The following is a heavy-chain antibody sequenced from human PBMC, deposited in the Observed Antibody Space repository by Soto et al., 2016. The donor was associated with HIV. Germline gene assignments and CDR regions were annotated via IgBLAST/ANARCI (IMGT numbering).Heavy chain of an antibody. CDR3: ARGSFYXILTAYPYYYYGMDV. Sequence: VQLVESGGGVVQPGRSLRLSCAASGFTFSNYAMHWVRQAPGKGLEWVAVISYDGSNKYYADSVKGRFTISRDNSKNTLYLQMNSLRAEDTAAYYCARGSFYXILTAYPYYYYGMDVWGQGPRSPS. V-gene: IGHV3-30*04. CDR1: GFTFSNYA. CDR2: ISYDGSNK. J-gene: IGHJ6*02. D-gene: IGHD3-9*01.